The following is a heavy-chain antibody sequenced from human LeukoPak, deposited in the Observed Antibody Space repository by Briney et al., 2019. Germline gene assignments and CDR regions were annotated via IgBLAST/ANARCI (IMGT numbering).Heavy chain of an antibody. Sequence: GGSLRLSCAASGFTFSAHWMSWVRQAPGKGLEWVANIKQDGSEKYYVDSVKGRFTISRDNAKNSLHLQMNSLRAEDTAVYYCARMGSSSSTYWGQGTLVTVSS. CDR1: GFTFSAHW. D-gene: IGHD6-6*01. CDR2: IKQDGSEK. CDR3: ARMGSSSSTY. J-gene: IGHJ4*02. V-gene: IGHV3-7*01.